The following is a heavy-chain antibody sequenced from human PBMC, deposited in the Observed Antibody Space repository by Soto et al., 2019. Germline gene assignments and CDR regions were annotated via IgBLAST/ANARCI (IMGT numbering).Heavy chain of an antibody. CDR2: INPSGGST. CDR3: ASGRTRSSITMIVVVDYGMDV. V-gene: IGHV1-46*01. CDR1: GYTFTSYY. J-gene: IGHJ6*02. Sequence: ASVKVSCKASGYTFTSYYMHRVRQAPGQGLEWMGIINPSGGSTSYAQKFQGRVTMTRDTSTSTVYMELSSLRSEDTAVYYCASGRTRSSITMIVVVDYGMDVWGQGTTVTVSS. D-gene: IGHD3-22*01.